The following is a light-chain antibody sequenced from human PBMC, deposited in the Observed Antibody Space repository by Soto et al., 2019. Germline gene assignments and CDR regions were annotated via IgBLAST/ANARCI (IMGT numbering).Light chain of an antibody. CDR1: SSDIGAYNS. CDR3: ASYTSARIRV. J-gene: IGLJ2*01. CDR2: DVS. Sequence: QSALTQPASVSASPGQPITISCTGTSSDIGAYNSVSWYQQHPGKAPQLMIYDVSYRPSGIPSRFSGSKSGNTASLTISGLQADDDADYYCASYTSARIRVFGGGTKLTVL. V-gene: IGLV2-14*01.